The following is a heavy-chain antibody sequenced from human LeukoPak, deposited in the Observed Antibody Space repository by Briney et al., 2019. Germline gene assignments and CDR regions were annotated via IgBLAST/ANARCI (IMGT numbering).Heavy chain of an antibody. Sequence: SATLSLTCSVSGGSISGYYWTWIRQTAGKGLEWIGRVYTSGSTHYNPSLKTRLTMSVDTSKNQFSLKLSSVTAADTAVYYCARLITGTTTAFDIWGQGTMVTVSS. V-gene: IGHV4-4*07. CDR3: ARLITGTTTAFDI. CDR1: GGSISGYY. CDR2: VYTSGST. D-gene: IGHD1-7*01. J-gene: IGHJ3*02.